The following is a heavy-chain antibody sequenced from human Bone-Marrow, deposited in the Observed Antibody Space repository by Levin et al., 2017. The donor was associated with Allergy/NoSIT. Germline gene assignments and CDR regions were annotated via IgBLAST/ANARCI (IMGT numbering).Heavy chain of an antibody. CDR2: ISSSGSTI. CDR1: GFTFSDYY. D-gene: IGHD3-10*01. Sequence: GGSLRLSCAASGFTFSDYYMSWIRQAPGKGLEWVSYISSSGSTIYYADSVKGRFTISRDNAKNSLYLQMNSLRAEDTAVYYCARYYYGSGSYYNVRYFDYWGQGTLVTVSS. CDR3: ARYYYGSGSYYNVRYFDY. V-gene: IGHV3-11*01. J-gene: IGHJ4*02.